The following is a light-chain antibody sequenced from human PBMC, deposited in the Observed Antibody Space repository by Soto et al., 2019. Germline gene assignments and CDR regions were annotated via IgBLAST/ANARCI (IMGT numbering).Light chain of an antibody. Sequence: EIVMTQSPATLSVSPGERATLSCRASQSVSSNLAWYQQEPGQAPRLLIYGASTRATGIPARFSASGSGTEFTITISSLQSVDFAVYYCQLYNNWPPWTFGQGTKVEIK. CDR2: GAS. CDR3: QLYNNWPPWT. J-gene: IGKJ1*01. V-gene: IGKV3-15*01. CDR1: QSVSSN.